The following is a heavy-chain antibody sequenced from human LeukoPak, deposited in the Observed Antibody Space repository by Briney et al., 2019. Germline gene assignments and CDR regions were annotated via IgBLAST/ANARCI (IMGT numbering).Heavy chain of an antibody. Sequence: GSSVQVSCQASGYTFTGYHMHWVRQPPGQGLEGMGWINPNSGGTNYAQKFQGRVTMTSDTSISTAYMELSRLRSDDTAVYYCARVARDEYYDILTGYYSPHFDYWGQGTLVTVSS. J-gene: IGHJ4*02. V-gene: IGHV1-2*02. D-gene: IGHD3-9*01. CDR2: INPNSGGT. CDR3: ARVARDEYYDILTGYYSPHFDY. CDR1: GYTFTGYH.